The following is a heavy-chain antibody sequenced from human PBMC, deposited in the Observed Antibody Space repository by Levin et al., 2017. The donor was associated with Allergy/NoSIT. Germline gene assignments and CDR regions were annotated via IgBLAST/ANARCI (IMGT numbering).Heavy chain of an antibody. CDR2: IYSSGSA. Sequence: SETLSLTCKVSGGSISSGSYYWSWIRQPAATGLDWIGRIYSSGSANYNPSLKSRFTISVDTSKNQFSLKLSSVTAADTAVYYCARAEVGSEHWGQGTLVTVSS. CDR3: ARAEVGSEH. J-gene: IGHJ4*02. V-gene: IGHV4-61*02. D-gene: IGHD3-10*01. CDR1: GGSISSGSYY.